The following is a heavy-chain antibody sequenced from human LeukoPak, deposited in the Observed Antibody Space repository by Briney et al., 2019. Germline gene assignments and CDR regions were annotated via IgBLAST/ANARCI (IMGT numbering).Heavy chain of an antibody. J-gene: IGHJ4*02. CDR3: AKSPRDWLSIAVNY. D-gene: IGHD3-9*01. CDR2: ISYDGSNK. Sequence: GRSLRLSCAASGFTFSSYGMHWVRQAPGKGLEWVAVISYDGSNKYYADSVKGRFTISRDNSKNTLYLQMNSLRAEDTAVYYCAKSPRDWLSIAVNYWGQGTLVTVSS. V-gene: IGHV3-30*18. CDR1: GFTFSSYG.